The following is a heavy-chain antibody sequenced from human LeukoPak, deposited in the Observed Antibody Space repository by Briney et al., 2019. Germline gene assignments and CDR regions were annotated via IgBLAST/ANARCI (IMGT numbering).Heavy chain of an antibody. CDR3: ARDKWFGETDY. CDR2: ISSSSSYI. D-gene: IGHD3-10*01. V-gene: IGHV3-21*06. Sequence: GGSLRLSCEVSGFTFSSYSMTWVRQAPGKGLEWVSSISSSSSYIYYADSVKGRFTISRDNAKNSLYLQMNSLRAEDTAVYYCARDKWFGETDYWGQGTLVTVSS. CDR1: GFTFSSYS. J-gene: IGHJ4*02.